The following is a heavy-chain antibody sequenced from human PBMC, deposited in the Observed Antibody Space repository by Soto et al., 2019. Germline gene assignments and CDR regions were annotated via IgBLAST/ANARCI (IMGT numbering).Heavy chain of an antibody. CDR2: INPNSGGT. J-gene: IGHJ6*02. Sequence: GASVKVSCKASGYTFTGYYMHWVRQAPGQGLEWMGWINPNSGGTNYAQKFQGRATMTRETSISTAYMELSRLRSDETAVYYCARARGSNFGEVSLRGYYYYGMDVWGQGTTVTVSS. CDR1: GYTFTGYY. D-gene: IGHD3-10*01. CDR3: ARARGSNFGEVSLRGYYYYGMDV. V-gene: IGHV1-2*02.